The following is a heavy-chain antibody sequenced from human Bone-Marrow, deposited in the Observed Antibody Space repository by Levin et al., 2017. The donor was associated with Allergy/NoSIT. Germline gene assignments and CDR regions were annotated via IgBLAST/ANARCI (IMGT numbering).Heavy chain of an antibody. CDR2: IKIKRDGETT. CDR3: TTAGGYLGSPYDCQL. J-gene: IGHJ1*01. V-gene: IGHV3-15*01. Sequence: GGSLRLSCAASGLTFSDAWMRWVRQAPGKGPEWVGRIKIKRDGETTDYATPVKGRFTISRDDSENTLYLQMNSLKTEDTAVYYCTTAGGYLGSPYDCQLWGQGTAVIVSS. CDR1: GLTFSDAW. D-gene: IGHD5-12*01.